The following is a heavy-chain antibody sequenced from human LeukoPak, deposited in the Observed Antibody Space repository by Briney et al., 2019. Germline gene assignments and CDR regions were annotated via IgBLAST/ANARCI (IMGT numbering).Heavy chain of an antibody. D-gene: IGHD3-9*01. CDR3: ARDLTGYYSADY. V-gene: IGHV3-30-3*01. J-gene: IGHJ4*02. CDR1: EFTLSSPG. CDR2: ISYDGSDK. Sequence: GGSLRLSCAASEFTLSSPGLHWFRQAPGKGLEWVAVISYDGSDKSYADSVKGRFTISRDNAKNTLYLQMNSLRAVDTALYYCARDLTGYYSADYWGQGILVTVSS.